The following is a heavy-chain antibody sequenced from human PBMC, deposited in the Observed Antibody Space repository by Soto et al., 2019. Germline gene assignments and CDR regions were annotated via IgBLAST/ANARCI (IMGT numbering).Heavy chain of an antibody. V-gene: IGHV1-18*04. CDR1: GYTFTDYG. D-gene: IGHD2-2*01. CDR2: ISAYNGNT. J-gene: IGHJ5*02. Sequence: ASVKVSCKASGYTFTDYGISWVRQAPGQGLEWIGWISAYNGNTNNAQKLQDRVTMTTESSTSTAYMELRSLRSDDTAVYYCARVGDIVVVVPWLDPCGQGTMVPVYS. CDR3: ARVGDIVVVVPWLDP.